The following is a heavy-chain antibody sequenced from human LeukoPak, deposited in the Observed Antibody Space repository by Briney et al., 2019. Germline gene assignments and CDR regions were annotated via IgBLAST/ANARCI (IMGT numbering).Heavy chain of an antibody. J-gene: IGHJ6*03. CDR3: ARQQLVPHYYYYMDV. CDR2: IYTSGST. V-gene: IGHV4-4*09. CDR1: GGSISSYY. Sequence: SETLSLTCTVSGGSISSYYWSWIRQPPGKGLEWIGYIYTSGSTNYNPSLKSRVTISVDTSKNQFSLKLSSVTAADTAVYYCARQQLVPHYYYYMDVWGKGTTVTVSS. D-gene: IGHD6-13*01.